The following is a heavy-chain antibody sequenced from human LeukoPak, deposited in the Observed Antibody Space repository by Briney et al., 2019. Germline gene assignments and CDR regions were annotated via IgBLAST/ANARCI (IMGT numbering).Heavy chain of an antibody. J-gene: IGHJ3*01. V-gene: IGHV4-38-2*02. CDR2: IYHSGST. CDR3: ARDRDSNGWTVAFDF. Sequence: SETLSLTCGVSGYSISSGYYWGWIRQPPGKGLEWIGGIYHSGSTYYNASLKSRVTISVDTSKNQFSLELSSVTAADTAVYYCARDRDSNGWTVAFDFWGQGTMVTVSS. CDR1: GYSISSGYY. D-gene: IGHD6-19*01.